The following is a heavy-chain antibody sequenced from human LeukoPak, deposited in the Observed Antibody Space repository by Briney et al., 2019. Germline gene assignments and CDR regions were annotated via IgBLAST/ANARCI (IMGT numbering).Heavy chain of an antibody. D-gene: IGHD2-21*01. CDR1: GYTLNGYS. Sequence: ASVKVSCKASGYTLNGYSMHWVRQAPGQGLEWMGWINPNSGGPKYAQKFQDRATLTWDTSINTAYMELSRLTSDDTAVYYCGRQDKNSAAIDYWGQGTLVTVSS. CDR2: INPNSGGP. V-gene: IGHV1-2*02. CDR3: GRQDKNSAAIDY. J-gene: IGHJ4*02.